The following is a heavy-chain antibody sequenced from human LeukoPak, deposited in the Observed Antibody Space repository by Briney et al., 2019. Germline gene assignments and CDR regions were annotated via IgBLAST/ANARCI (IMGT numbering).Heavy chain of an antibody. V-gene: IGHV4-59*01. CDR2: IYYSGST. Sequence: SETLSLTCTVSGGSISSSYWSWIRQPPGKGLEWIGYIYYSGSTNYNPSLKSRVTIPVDTSKNQFSLKLSSVTAADTAVYYCARDFAGYYYGMDVWGQGTTVTVSS. J-gene: IGHJ6*02. CDR3: ARDFAGYYYGMDV. CDR1: GGSISSSY.